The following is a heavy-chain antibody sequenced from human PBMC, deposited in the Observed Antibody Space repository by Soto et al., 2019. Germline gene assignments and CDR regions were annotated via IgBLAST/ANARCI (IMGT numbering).Heavy chain of an antibody. Sequence: ESLKISCQDSGYGFTTKWISWVRQMPGKGLEWVGRVDPSDSYTDYGPSFRGHVIISVDRSVSTAYLEWSSLKASDSAIYYCVRQASKTVEARAPFDPWGQGTLVSVAS. CDR2: VDPSDSYT. V-gene: IGHV5-10-1*01. J-gene: IGHJ5*02. CDR3: VRQASKTVEARAPFDP. CDR1: GYGFTTKW. D-gene: IGHD6-6*01.